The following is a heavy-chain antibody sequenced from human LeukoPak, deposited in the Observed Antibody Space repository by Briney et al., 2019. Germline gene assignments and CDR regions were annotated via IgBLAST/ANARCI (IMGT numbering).Heavy chain of an antibody. CDR1: GFTFSSYA. D-gene: IGHD5-12*01. V-gene: IGHV3-30*04. J-gene: IGHJ6*02. Sequence: GGSLRLSCAASGFTFSSYAMHWVRQAPGKGLEWVAVISYDGSNKYYADSVKGRFTISRDNSKNTLYLQMNSLRAEDTAVYYCAKDISDRWLQDYYYYYGMDVWGQGTTVTVSS. CDR2: ISYDGSNK. CDR3: AKDISDRWLQDYYYYYGMDV.